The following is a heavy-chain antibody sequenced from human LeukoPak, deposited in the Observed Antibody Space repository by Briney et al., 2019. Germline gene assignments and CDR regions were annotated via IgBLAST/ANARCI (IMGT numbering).Heavy chain of an antibody. V-gene: IGHV4-34*01. D-gene: IGHD5-24*01. Sequence: SETLSLTCAVYGGSFSGYYWSWIRQPPGKGLEWIGEINHSGSTNYNPSLKSRVTISVDTSKNQFSLKLSSVTAADTAVYYCARLASIRDARHYYYYYMDVWGKGTTVTISS. CDR1: GGSFSGYY. J-gene: IGHJ6*03. CDR3: ARLASIRDARHYYYYYMDV. CDR2: INHSGST.